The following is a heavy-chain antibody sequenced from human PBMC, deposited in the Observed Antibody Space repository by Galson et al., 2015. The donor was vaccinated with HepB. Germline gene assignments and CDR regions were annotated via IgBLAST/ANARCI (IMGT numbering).Heavy chain of an antibody. CDR2: ISGYNGNR. CDR1: GYTFPNYG. CDR3: ARDTAYGDSSLCY. Sequence: SVKVSCKASGYTFPNYGVSWVRQAPGKGLEWMGWISGYNGNRQYAQKFQGRVTMTTDTSTNTVYLELRSLRSDDTAVYYCARDTAYGDSSLCYWGQGTLVTVSS. D-gene: IGHD4-17*01. J-gene: IGHJ4*02. V-gene: IGHV1-18*01.